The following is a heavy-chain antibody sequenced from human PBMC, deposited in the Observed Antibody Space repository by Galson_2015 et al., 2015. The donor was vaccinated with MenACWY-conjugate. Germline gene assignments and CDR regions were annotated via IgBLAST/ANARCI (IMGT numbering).Heavy chain of an antibody. V-gene: IGHV2-70*11. CDR1: GFSLSTYAMC. CDR3: ARMHIVLDANDAFDI. CDR2: IGWRENK. J-gene: IGHJ3*02. Sequence: PALVKPTQTLTLTCTFSGFSLSTYAMCIYWVRQPPGKAPEWLTRIGWRENKYYTTSLKTRLTISKDTSSSQMVITMTNLDPVDTATYYCARMHIVLDANDAFDIWGQGTMVTVSS. D-gene: IGHD3-22*01.